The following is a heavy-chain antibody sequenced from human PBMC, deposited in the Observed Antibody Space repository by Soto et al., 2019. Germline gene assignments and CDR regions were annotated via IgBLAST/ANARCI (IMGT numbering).Heavy chain of an antibody. J-gene: IGHJ4*02. V-gene: IGHV4-31*03. CDR2: MYSSGNT. D-gene: IGHD2-8*01. CDR3: ARGALGRANVDS. Sequence: QVQLQESGPGLVKPSQTLSLTCTVSGASISSGCYFWTWIRQHPGKGLEWIGYMYSSGNTYYNPSLKSRLTMSPDTPNNQFAPKMSSVTAADTAGYYGARGALGRANVDSWGEGTLVTVSS. CDR1: GASISSGCYF.